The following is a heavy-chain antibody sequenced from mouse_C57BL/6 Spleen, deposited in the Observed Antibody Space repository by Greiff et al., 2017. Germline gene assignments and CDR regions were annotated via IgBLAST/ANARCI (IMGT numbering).Heavy chain of an antibody. J-gene: IGHJ1*03. Sequence: VQLQQSGPELVKPGASVKIPCKASGYTFTDYNMDWVKQSHGKSLEWIGDINPNNGGTIYNQKFKGKATLTVDKSSSTAYMELRSLTSEDTAVYYCATAPHYYGSSYWYFDVWGTGTTVTVSS. CDR1: GYTFTDYN. D-gene: IGHD1-1*01. CDR3: ATAPHYYGSSYWYFDV. V-gene: IGHV1-18*01. CDR2: INPNNGGT.